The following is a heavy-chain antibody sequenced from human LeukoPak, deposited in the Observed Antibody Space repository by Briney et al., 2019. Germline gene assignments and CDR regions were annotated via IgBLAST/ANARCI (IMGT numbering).Heavy chain of an antibody. CDR2: IFDGKTI. CDR3: ASGAWSTRLKS. J-gene: IGHJ1*01. D-gene: IGHD5/OR15-5a*01. CDR1: GESLNSYY. Sequence: SETLSLTCAVYGESLNSYYWSWIRHSLVKVLEWIGDIFDGKTINYNPSLKSRVTISAVTSSQQFSLSLKSVTAADPAVYFCASGAWSTRLKSWAQGALVIVSS. V-gene: IGHV4-34*12.